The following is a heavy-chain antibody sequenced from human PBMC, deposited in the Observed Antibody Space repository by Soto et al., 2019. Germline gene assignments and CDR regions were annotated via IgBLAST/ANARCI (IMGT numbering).Heavy chain of an antibody. V-gene: IGHV1-69*01. J-gene: IGHJ6*02. CDR2: IIPIFGTA. CDR1: GGTFSSYA. CDR3: ARADIVVVVAALYGMDV. Sequence: QVQLVQSGAEVKKPGSSVKVSCKASGGTFSSYAISWVRQAPGQGLEWMGGIIPIFGTANYTQKFQGRVTITADESTSTAYMELSSLRSEDTAVYYWARADIVVVVAALYGMDVWGQGTTVTVSS. D-gene: IGHD2-15*01.